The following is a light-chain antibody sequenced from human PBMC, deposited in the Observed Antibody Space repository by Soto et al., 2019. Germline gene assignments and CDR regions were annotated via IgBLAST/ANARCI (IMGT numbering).Light chain of an antibody. Sequence: LTQPASVSGSLGQSITVSFAGTSIDLAGHNYVSWYQQHPGKAPRLVIYEVTNRPSGVSNRFSGSRSGNTASLTISGLQADDEADYYCNSFTESSLSVFVAGTKVTVL. V-gene: IGLV2-14*03. J-gene: IGLJ1*01. CDR3: NSFTESSLSV. CDR1: SIDLAGHNY. CDR2: EVT.